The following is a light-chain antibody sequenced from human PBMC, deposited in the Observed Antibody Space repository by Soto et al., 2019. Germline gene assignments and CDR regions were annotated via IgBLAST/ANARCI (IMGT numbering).Light chain of an antibody. CDR1: QSISAW. J-gene: IGKJ4*01. Sequence: DIQMTQSPSTLSASVGDRVSISRRASQSISAWLAWYQQKPGKALRLLIYTASTLEIGVPSRFSGSGSGTEFTLTISSLQPEDFATYYCQQLNSYPALTFGGGTKVDIK. CDR2: TAS. V-gene: IGKV1-5*03. CDR3: QQLNSYPALT.